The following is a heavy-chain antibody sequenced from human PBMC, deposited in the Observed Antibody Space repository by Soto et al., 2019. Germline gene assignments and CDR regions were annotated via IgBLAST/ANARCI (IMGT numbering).Heavy chain of an antibody. Sequence: GWSLRLSCASSGFTFISYAMSWVRQAPGKGLEWVSAISGSGGSTYYADSVKGRFTISRDNSKNTLYLQMNSLRAEDTAVYYCAKDLLRSGYCSSTSCASREGYWGQGTLVTVSS. CDR3: AKDLLRSGYCSSTSCASREGY. J-gene: IGHJ4*02. CDR2: ISGSGGST. V-gene: IGHV3-23*01. CDR1: GFTFISYA. D-gene: IGHD2-2*01.